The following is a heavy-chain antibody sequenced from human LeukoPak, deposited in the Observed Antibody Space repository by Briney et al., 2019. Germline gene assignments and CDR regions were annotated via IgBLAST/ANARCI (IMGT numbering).Heavy chain of an antibody. D-gene: IGHD3-3*01. J-gene: IGHJ4*02. CDR2: IYYSVST. V-gene: IGHV4-59*01. CDR3: ARGRRTYYDFWSGYYYFDY. Sequence: KSSETLSLTCTVSGGPISPYYWSWIRQPPGKGLEWIGYIYYSVSTNYNPSIKSRVTMSVDTSNNQFALKLSSVTAADTAVYYCARGRRTYYDFWSGYYYFDYWGQGTLVTVSS. CDR1: GGPISPYY.